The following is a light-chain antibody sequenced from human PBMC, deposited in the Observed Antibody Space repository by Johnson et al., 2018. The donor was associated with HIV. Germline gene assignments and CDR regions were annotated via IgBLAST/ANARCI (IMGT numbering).Light chain of an antibody. J-gene: IGLJ1*01. CDR1: SSNIGNNY. Sequence: HSVLTQPPSVSAAPGQKVTISCSGSSSNIGNNYVSWYQQLPGTAPKLLIYDNNKRPSGIPDRFSGSKSGTSATLGITGLQTGGEADYSCGIWDSSLIAYVFGTGTKVTVL. CDR2: DNN. V-gene: IGLV1-51*01. CDR3: GIWDSSLIAYV.